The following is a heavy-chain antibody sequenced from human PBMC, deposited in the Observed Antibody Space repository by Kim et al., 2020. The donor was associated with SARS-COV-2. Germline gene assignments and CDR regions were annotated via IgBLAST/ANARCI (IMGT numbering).Heavy chain of an antibody. CDR3: ARVLQYSGYEGYYFDY. V-gene: IGHV1-69*13. CDR2: IIPIFGTA. D-gene: IGHD5-12*01. J-gene: IGHJ4*02. Sequence: SVKVSCKASGGTFSSYAISWVRQAPGQGLEWMGGIIPIFGTANYAQKFQGRVTITADESTSTAYMELSSLRSEDTAVYYCARVLQYSGYEGYYFDYWGQGTLVTVSS. CDR1: GGTFSSYA.